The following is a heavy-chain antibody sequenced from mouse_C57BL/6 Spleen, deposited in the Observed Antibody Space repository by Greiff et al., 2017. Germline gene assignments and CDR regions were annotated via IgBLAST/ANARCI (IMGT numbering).Heavy chain of an antibody. V-gene: IGHV5-17*01. D-gene: IGHD2-2*01. Sequence: EVNLVESGGGLVKPGGSLKLSCAASGFTFSDYGMHWVRQAPEKGLEWVAYISSGSSTIYYADTVKGRFTISRDNAKNTLFLQMTSLRSEDTAMYYCARDGYPYAMDYWGQGTSVTVSS. CDR1: GFTFSDYG. CDR3: ARDGYPYAMDY. J-gene: IGHJ4*01. CDR2: ISSGSSTI.